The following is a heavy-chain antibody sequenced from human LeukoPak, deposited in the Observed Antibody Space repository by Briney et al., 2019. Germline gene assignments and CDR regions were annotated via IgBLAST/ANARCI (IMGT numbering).Heavy chain of an antibody. J-gene: IGHJ4*02. D-gene: IGHD6-13*01. CDR3: TTGGAAAGTGDY. CDR2: IRSKANSYAT. V-gene: IGHV3-73*01. Sequence: GGSLRLSCAASGFTFSGSAMHWVRQASGKGLEWVGRIRSKANSYATAYAASVKGRFTISRDDSKNTAYLQMNSLKTEDTAVYYCTTGGAAAGTGDYWGQGTLVTVSS. CDR1: GFTFSGSA.